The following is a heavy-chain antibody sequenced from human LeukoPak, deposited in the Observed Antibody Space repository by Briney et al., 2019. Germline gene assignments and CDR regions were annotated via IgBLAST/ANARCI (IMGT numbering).Heavy chain of an antibody. CDR2: ISWDGGST. D-gene: IGHD3-10*01. Sequence: GESLRLSCAASGFTFDDYAMHWVRQTPGRGLEWVSLISWDGGSTYYADSVKGRFTISRDNSKNSLYLQMNSLRAEDTALYYCAKDGGSGVFDPWGQGTLVTVSS. V-gene: IGHV3-43D*04. CDR3: AKDGGSGVFDP. J-gene: IGHJ5*02. CDR1: GFTFDDYA.